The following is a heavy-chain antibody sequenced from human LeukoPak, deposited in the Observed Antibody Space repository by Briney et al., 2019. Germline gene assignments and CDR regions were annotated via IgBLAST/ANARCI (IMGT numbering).Heavy chain of an antibody. Sequence: SQTLSLTCAVYGGSFSGYYWSWIRHPPGKGLEWMGEINHIGNTNYNTSLKSQVTISVDKSKNQFSLKMSSVTAADTAVDYCARGLLVLWFGELLSKPYFDYCGQGTLVTVPP. D-gene: IGHD3-10*01. J-gene: IGHJ4*02. CDR3: ARGLLVLWFGELLSKPYFDY. CDR1: GGSFSGYY. V-gene: IGHV4-34*01. CDR2: INHIGNT.